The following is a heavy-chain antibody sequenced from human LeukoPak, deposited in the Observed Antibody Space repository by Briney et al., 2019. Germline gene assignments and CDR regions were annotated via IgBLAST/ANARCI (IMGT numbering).Heavy chain of an antibody. Sequence: ASVKVSCKASGYTFTSYGISWVRQAPGQGLEWMGWINPNSGDTGYAQKFQGKVTMTRDTSISTAYMELSSLRSEDTAVHYCARMSYYDSSGDNWFDPWGQGTLVTVSS. V-gene: IGHV1-8*02. J-gene: IGHJ5*02. CDR2: INPNSGDT. CDR3: ARMSYYDSSGDNWFDP. D-gene: IGHD3-22*01. CDR1: GYTFTSYG.